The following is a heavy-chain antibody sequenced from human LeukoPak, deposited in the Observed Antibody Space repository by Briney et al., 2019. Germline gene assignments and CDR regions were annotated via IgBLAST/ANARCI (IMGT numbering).Heavy chain of an antibody. CDR1: GFTFDDYA. CDR2: ISWNSGSI. J-gene: IGHJ4*02. D-gene: IGHD6-13*01. Sequence: GRSLRLSCAASGFTFDDYAMHWVRQAPGKGLEWVSGISWNSGSIGYADSVKGRFTISRDNAKDSLYLQMNSLRAEDTALYYCAKGRSSSWSYSFDYWGQGTLVTVSS. V-gene: IGHV3-9*01. CDR3: AKGRSSSWSYSFDY.